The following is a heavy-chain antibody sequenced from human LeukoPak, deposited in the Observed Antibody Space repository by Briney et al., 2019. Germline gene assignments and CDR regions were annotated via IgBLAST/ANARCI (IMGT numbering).Heavy chain of an antibody. J-gene: IGHJ4*02. CDR1: GGTFSSYA. CDR3: ARGGDGYNYRIDY. D-gene: IGHD5-24*01. Sequence: SVKVSCKASGGTFSSYAISWVRQAPGQGLEWMGGIIPIFGTANYAQKFQGRVTITADESTSTAYMELSSLRSEDTAMYYCARGGDGYNYRIDYWGQGTLVTVSS. V-gene: IGHV1-69*13. CDR2: IIPIFGTA.